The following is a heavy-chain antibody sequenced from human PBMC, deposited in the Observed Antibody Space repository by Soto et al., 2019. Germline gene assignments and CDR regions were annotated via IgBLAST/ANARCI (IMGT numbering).Heavy chain of an antibody. V-gene: IGHV5-10-1*01. J-gene: IGHJ6*02. CDR1: GYNFITDW. Sequence: RGESLKISCKGSGYNFITDWISWVRQMPGKGLEWMGMIDPTDSYTKYSPSFEGHVTISADKSISTAYLQWSSLKASDSAVYYCARLSRASFALDVWGQGTTVTVSS. CDR3: ARLSRASFALDV. D-gene: IGHD3-16*01. CDR2: IDPTDSYT.